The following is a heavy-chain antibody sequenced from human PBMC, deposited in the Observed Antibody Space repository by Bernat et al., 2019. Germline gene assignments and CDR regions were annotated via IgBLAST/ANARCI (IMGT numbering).Heavy chain of an antibody. CDR1: GFTFDDYT. CDR2: ISWDGGST. J-gene: IGHJ6*02. Sequence: VQLVESGGVVVQPGGSLRLSCAAPGFTFDDYTMHWVRQAPGKGLEWVSLISWDGGSTYYADSVKGRFTISRDNSKNSLYLQMNSLRTEDTALYYCAKDIRGSGSYYNPYYYYYGMDVWGQGTTVTVSS. D-gene: IGHD3-10*01. V-gene: IGHV3-43*01. CDR3: AKDIRGSGSYYNPYYYYYGMDV.